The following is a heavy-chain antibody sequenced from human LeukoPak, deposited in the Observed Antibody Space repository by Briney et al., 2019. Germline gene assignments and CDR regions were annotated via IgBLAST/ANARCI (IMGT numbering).Heavy chain of an antibody. V-gene: IGHV1-69*13. CDR2: IIPIFGTA. CDR3: ATRWAVPAAIEEESSLGDI. D-gene: IGHD2-2*02. J-gene: IGHJ3*02. CDR1: GGTFSSYA. Sequence: ASVKVSCKASGGTFSSYAISWVRQDPGQGLEWMGGIIPIFGTANYAQKFQGRVTITADESTSTAYMELSSLRSEDTAVYYYATRWAVPAAIEEESSLGDIWGQGTMVTVSS.